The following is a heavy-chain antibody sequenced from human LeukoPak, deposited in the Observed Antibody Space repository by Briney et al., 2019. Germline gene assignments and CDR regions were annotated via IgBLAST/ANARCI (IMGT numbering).Heavy chain of an antibody. Sequence: GGSLRLSCVASGFTFSNAWMTWVRQAPGKGLKWVGRVKGNSDGETSDYAAAVKGRFTISRDDLKKTLYLQMNSLKTEDTALYYCTTGPYNGTYHWGQGTLVSVSS. V-gene: IGHV3-15*01. CDR1: GFTFSNAW. J-gene: IGHJ5*02. D-gene: IGHD1-26*01. CDR2: VKGNSDGETS. CDR3: TTGPYNGTYH.